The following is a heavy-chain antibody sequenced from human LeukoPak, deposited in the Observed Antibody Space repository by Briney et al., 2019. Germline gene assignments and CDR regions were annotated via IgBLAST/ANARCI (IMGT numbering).Heavy chain of an antibody. J-gene: IGHJ4*02. D-gene: IGHD5-12*01. CDR3: AKEGLDSGYDY. Sequence: PGGPLRLSCSASGFPLRSYALSWVRPAPGKGLEWVSAISGSGGSTYYAASVKGRFTIPRDNSQNTLYLQMNSLRAVDTAVYYCAKEGLDSGYDYWGQGTLVTVSS. CDR1: GFPLRSYA. CDR2: ISGSGGST. V-gene: IGHV3-23*01.